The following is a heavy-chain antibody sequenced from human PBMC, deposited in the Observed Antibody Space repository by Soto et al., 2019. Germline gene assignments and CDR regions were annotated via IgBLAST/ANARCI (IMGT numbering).Heavy chain of an antibody. CDR2: IYYSGST. CDR3: ARRGGSLWFGELRYNWFDP. CDR1: GGSISSSSYY. V-gene: IGHV4-39*01. D-gene: IGHD3-10*01. J-gene: IGHJ5*02. Sequence: QLQLQESGPGLVKPSETLSLTCTVSGGSISSSSYYWGWIRQPPGKGLEWIGSIYYSGSTYYNPSLKSRVTIAVDTSKNQFSLKLSSVTAADTAVYYCARRGGSLWFGELRYNWFDPWGQGTLVTVSS.